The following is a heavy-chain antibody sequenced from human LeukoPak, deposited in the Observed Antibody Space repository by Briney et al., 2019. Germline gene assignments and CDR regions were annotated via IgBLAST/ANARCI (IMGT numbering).Heavy chain of an antibody. V-gene: IGHV1-46*01. J-gene: IGHJ4*02. CDR2: INSSGGST. CDR1: GYTFTNYY. Sequence: ASVKVSCKASGYTFTNYYMHWVRQAPGQGLEWMGIINSSGGSTSYAQKFQGRVTMTGDMSTSTVYMELSSLRSEDTAVYYCARDSEQFLSGNYHGSLDYWGQGTLVTVSS. CDR3: ARDSEQFLSGNYHGSLDY. D-gene: IGHD1-26*01.